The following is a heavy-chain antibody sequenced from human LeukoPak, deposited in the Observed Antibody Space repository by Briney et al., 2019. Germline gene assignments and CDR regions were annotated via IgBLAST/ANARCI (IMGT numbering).Heavy chain of an antibody. D-gene: IGHD2-15*01. J-gene: IGHJ4*02. V-gene: IGHV1-18*01. CDR3: ARGPYCNGGTCYSQYFDY. CDR2: MSAYNGNT. Sequence: ASVKVSCKASGYTFSSYGISWARQAPGQGLEWMGWMSAYNGNTNYAQNLQGRVTMTTDTSTSTAYMELRSLRSDDTAVYYCARGPYCNGGTCYSQYFDYWGQGTLVTVPS. CDR1: GYTFSSYG.